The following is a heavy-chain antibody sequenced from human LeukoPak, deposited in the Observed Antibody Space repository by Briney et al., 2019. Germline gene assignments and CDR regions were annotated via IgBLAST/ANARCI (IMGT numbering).Heavy chain of an antibody. CDR1: GVSFSGYY. D-gene: IGHD3-3*01. Sequence: PSETLSLTCDVYGVSFSGYYWSWIRQPPGKGLEWIGEFTRDGNTYYNPSLKSRVTISVDTSRNQFSLKVNSVTAADTAVYYCARLFDFWSGSYWYFDLWGRGTLVTVSS. CDR2: FTRDGNT. V-gene: IGHV4-34*01. J-gene: IGHJ2*01. CDR3: ARLFDFWSGSYWYFDL.